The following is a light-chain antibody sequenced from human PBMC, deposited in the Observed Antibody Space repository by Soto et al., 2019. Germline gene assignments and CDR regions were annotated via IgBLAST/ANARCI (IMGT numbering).Light chain of an antibody. Sequence: QSVLTQPASVSGSPGQSITISCTGTSSDVVGYNYVSWYQQHPGKAPEFMIYDVSNRPSGVSNRFSGSKSGNTASLTISGLQAEDEADYYCSSYTTSNTRQIVFGTGTKVTVL. CDR2: DVS. CDR1: SSDVVGYNY. J-gene: IGLJ1*01. V-gene: IGLV2-14*01. CDR3: SSYTTSNTRQIV.